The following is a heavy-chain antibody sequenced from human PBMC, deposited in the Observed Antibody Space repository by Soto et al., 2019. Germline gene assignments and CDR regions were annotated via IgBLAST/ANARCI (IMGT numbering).Heavy chain of an antibody. CDR2: ISYDGSNK. V-gene: IGHV3-30-3*01. D-gene: IGHD6-13*01. J-gene: IGHJ5*02. Sequence: PGGSLRLSCAASGFTFSSYAMHWVRQAPGKGLEWVAVISYDGSNKYYADSVKGRFTISRDNSKNTLYLQMNSLRAEDTAVYYCASDGSWSLSWFDPWGQGTLVTVSS. CDR3: ASDGSWSLSWFDP. CDR1: GFTFSSYA.